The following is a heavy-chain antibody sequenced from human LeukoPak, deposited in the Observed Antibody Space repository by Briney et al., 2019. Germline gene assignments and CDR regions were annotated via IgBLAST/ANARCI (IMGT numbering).Heavy chain of an antibody. CDR1: GYTFTSYD. V-gene: IGHV1-8*01. CDR2: MNPNSGNT. J-gene: IGHJ5*02. D-gene: IGHD6-13*01. Sequence: ASVKVSCKASGYTFTSYDINWVRQATGQGLEWMGWMNPNSGNTGYAQKFQGRVTMTRNTSISTAYMELSSLRSEDTAVYYCARAQDSSPHLDWSDPWGQGTLVTVSS. CDR3: ARAQDSSPHLDWSDP.